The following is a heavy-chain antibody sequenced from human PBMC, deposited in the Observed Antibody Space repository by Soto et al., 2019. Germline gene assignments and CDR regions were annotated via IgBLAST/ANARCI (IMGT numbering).Heavy chain of an antibody. J-gene: IGHJ4*02. Sequence: QVQLVESGGGVVQPGRSLRLSCAASGFPLSSYSMPWVRQAPGKGLEWVAVISYAGSNKYYADYVKGRFTISSDNSKNTLYLQMNSLRAEATAVYYGARVSAVAGTSFDYWGQGTLVTVSS. CDR3: ARVSAVAGTSFDY. D-gene: IGHD6-19*01. V-gene: IGHV3-30-3*01. CDR2: ISYAGSNK. CDR1: GFPLSSYS.